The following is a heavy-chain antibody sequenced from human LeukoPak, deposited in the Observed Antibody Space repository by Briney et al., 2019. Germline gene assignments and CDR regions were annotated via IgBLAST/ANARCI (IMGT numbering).Heavy chain of an antibody. D-gene: IGHD5-12*01. V-gene: IGHV1-69*13. CDR3: ASGGYSGYDFYYYYYGMDV. J-gene: IGHJ6*04. CDR2: IIPIFGTA. CDR1: GGTFSSYA. Sequence: SVKVSCKASGGTFSSYAISWVRQAPGQGLEWMGGIIPIFGTANYAQKLQGRVTITADESTSTAYMELSSLRSEDTAVYYCASGGYSGYDFYYYYYGMDVWGKGTTVTVSS.